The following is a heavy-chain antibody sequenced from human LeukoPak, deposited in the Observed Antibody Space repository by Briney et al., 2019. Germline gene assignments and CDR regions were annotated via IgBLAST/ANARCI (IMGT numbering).Heavy chain of an antibody. D-gene: IGHD5-24*01. Sequence: SETLSLTCAVYGGSFSGYYWSWIRQPPGKGLEWIGEIYHSGSTNYNPSLKSRVTISVDTSKNQFSLKLSSVTAADTAVYYCARGRWLQLRGRGYLYYWGQGTLVTVSS. CDR1: GGSFSGYY. V-gene: IGHV4-34*01. CDR3: ARGRWLQLRGRGYLYY. CDR2: IYHSGST. J-gene: IGHJ4*02.